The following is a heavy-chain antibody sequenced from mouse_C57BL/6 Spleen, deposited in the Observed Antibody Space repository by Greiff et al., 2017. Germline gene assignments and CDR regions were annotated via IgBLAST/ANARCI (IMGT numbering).Heavy chain of an antibody. Sequence: EVQVQQSGPELVKPGASVKISCKASGYTFTDYYMNWVKQSHGKSLEWIGDINPNNGGTSYNQKFKGKATLTVDKSSSTAYMELRSLTSEDSAVYYCARSGRSYAMDYWGQGTSVTVSS. V-gene: IGHV1-26*01. CDR3: ARSGRSYAMDY. CDR1: GYTFTDYY. J-gene: IGHJ4*01. D-gene: IGHD3-1*01. CDR2: INPNNGGT.